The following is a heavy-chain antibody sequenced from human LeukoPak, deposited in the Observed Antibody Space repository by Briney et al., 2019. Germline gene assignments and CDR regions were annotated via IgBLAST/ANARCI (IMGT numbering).Heavy chain of an antibody. J-gene: IGHJ4*02. CDR3: ARGKQQLDLANFDY. V-gene: IGHV3-21*01. CDR1: GFTFSSYS. D-gene: IGHD6-13*01. Sequence: KPGGSLRLSCAASGFTFSSYSMNWVRQAPGKGLEWVSSISSSSSYIYYADSVKGRFTISRDNAKNSLYLQMNSLRAEDTAVYYCARGKQQLDLANFDYWGQGTLVTVSS. CDR2: ISSSSSYI.